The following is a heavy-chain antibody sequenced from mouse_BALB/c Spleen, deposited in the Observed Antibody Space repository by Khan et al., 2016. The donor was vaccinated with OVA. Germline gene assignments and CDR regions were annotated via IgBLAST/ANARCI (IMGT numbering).Heavy chain of an antibody. D-gene: IGHD1-1*02. CDR1: GFSLTDYG. J-gene: IGHJ4*01. Sequence: QVQLKDSGPGLVAPSQTLSITCTVSGFSLTDYGVSWIRQPPGKGLEWLGIIWGGGTTYYNSALRSRLSISKDTSKSQVFLKMNSLQTDDTAIYYCAKGLWSYYFALDYWGQGTSVTVSS. CDR2: IWGGGTT. CDR3: AKGLWSYYFALDY. V-gene: IGHV2-6-5*01.